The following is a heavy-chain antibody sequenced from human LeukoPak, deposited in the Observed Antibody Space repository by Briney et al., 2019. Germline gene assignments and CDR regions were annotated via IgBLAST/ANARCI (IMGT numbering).Heavy chain of an antibody. J-gene: IGHJ4*02. D-gene: IGHD7-27*01. V-gene: IGHV1-8*01. CDR2: MSPNSGDT. CDR3: PRGPPNWGYDY. CDR1: GYTFTSYD. Sequence: PGASVKVSCKASGYTFTSYDFNWVRQATGQRPEWMGWMSPNSGDTGYAQKFQDRVTMTRNTSISTAYMELSSLRSDDTAVYYCPRGPPNWGYDYWGPGTLVTVSS.